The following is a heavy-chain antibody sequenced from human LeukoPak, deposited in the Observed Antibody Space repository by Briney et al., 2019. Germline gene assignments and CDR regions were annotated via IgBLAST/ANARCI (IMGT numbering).Heavy chain of an antibody. CDR1: GYTFTGYY. Sequence: ASVKVSCKASGYTFTGYYMHWVRQAPGQGLEWMGWINPNSGGTNYAQKFQGRVTMTRDTSISTAYVELSRLRSDDTAVYYCARLSWLRHACDIWGQGTMVTVSS. J-gene: IGHJ3*02. CDR2: INPNSGGT. V-gene: IGHV1-2*02. D-gene: IGHD5-12*01. CDR3: ARLSWLRHACDI.